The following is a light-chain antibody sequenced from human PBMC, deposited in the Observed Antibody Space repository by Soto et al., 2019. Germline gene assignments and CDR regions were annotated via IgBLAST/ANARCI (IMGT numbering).Light chain of an antibody. CDR2: DVS. Sequence: QAVVTQPASVSGSPGQSITISCTGTSSDVGGYNYVSWYRQHPGKAPKLIIYDVSNRLSGVSVRFSGSKSGNTASLTISGLQAEDEADYYCSSYTSSSTPFLFGTGTKVTVL. J-gene: IGLJ1*01. V-gene: IGLV2-14*01. CDR3: SSYTSSSTPFL. CDR1: SSDVGGYNY.